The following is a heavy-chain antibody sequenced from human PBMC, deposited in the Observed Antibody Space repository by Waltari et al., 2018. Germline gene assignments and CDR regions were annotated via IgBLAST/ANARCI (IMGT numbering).Heavy chain of an antibody. Sequence: QVQLVQSGAEVKKPGASVKVSCKASGYTFTGYYIHWVRQAPGQGLEWMGCINPNRGGTNFAPKFEGRVTMTRDTTISTAYMGLSRLRSDDTAVYYCARVGSGYYLTFDYWGQGTLVTVSS. V-gene: IGHV1-2*02. CDR2: INPNRGGT. CDR3: ARVGSGYYLTFDY. J-gene: IGHJ4*01. D-gene: IGHD1-26*01. CDR1: GYTFTGYY.